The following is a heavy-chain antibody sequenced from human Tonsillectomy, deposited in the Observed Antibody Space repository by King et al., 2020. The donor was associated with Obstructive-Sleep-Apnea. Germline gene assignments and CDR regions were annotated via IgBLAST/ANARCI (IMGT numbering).Heavy chain of an antibody. CDR1: GVSISSGNW. V-gene: IGHV4-4*02. CDR3: ARVPGGCSSTSCYQDY. D-gene: IGHD2-2*01. Sequence: VQLQESGPGLVKPSGTLSLTCAVSGVSISSGNWWTWVRQPPGKGLEWIGEIYHSGSTNYNPALKSRVTISVDKSKKQFSLKLSSVTVADTAFYYCARVPGGCSSTSCYQDYWGQGTLVTVSS. J-gene: IGHJ4*02. CDR2: IYHSGST.